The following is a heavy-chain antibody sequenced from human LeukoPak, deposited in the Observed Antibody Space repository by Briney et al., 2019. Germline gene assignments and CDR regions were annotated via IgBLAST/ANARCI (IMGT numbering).Heavy chain of an antibody. CDR1: GFTFSSYS. Sequence: GGSLRLSCAASGFTFSSYSMSWVRQAPGKGLEWVSSISSSSSYIYYADSVKGRFTISRDNAKNTLFLQMNSLRAEDTAVYYCARGAYSSSWYFDYWGQGTLVTVSS. D-gene: IGHD6-13*01. V-gene: IGHV3-21*04. J-gene: IGHJ4*02. CDR3: ARGAYSSSWYFDY. CDR2: ISSSSSYI.